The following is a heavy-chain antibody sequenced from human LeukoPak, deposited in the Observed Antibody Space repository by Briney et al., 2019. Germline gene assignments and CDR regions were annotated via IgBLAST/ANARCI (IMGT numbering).Heavy chain of an antibody. CDR3: ARYHSGYDGY. V-gene: IGHV4-39*07. Sequence: PSETLSLTCTVSGGSVSISSYYWGWIRQPPGKGLEWIGSIYYSGGTYYNPSLKSRVTISVDTSKNQFSLKLSSVTAADTAVYYCARYHSGYDGYWGQGTLVTVSS. D-gene: IGHD5-12*01. J-gene: IGHJ4*02. CDR2: IYYSGGT. CDR1: GGSVSISSYY.